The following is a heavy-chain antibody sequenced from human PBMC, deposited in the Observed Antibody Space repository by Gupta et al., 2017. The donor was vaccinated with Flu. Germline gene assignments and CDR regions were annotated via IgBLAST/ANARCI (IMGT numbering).Heavy chain of an antibody. V-gene: IGHV3-53*01. Sequence: SNYMGWVRQAPGKGLEWVSVIYSGGSTYYADSVKGRFTISRDNSKNTLYLQMNSLRAEDTAVYYCARGARGPWGQGTLVTVSS. CDR1: SNY. CDR2: IYSGGST. CDR3: ARGARGP. J-gene: IGHJ5*02.